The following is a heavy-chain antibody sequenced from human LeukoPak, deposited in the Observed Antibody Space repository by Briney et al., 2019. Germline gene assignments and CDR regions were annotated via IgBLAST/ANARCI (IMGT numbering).Heavy chain of an antibody. D-gene: IGHD4-17*01. J-gene: IGHJ3*02. CDR2: IYYSGST. CDR3: ARHRAYGDYVDAFDI. CDR1: GGSFSSYY. Sequence: PSETLSLTCAVCGGSFSSYYWSWIRQPPGKGLEWIGYIYYSGSTNYNPSLKSRVTISVDTSKNQFSLKLSSVTAADTAVYYCARHRAYGDYVDAFDIWGQGTMVTVSS. V-gene: IGHV4-59*08.